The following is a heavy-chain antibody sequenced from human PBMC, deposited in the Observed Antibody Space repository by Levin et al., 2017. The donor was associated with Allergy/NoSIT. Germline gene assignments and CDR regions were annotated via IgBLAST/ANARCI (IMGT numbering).Heavy chain of an antibody. J-gene: IGHJ4*02. D-gene: IGHD3-10*01. CDR3: ARSLGEPFVDY. CDR1: GGSISSYY. Sequence: KASETLSLTCTVSGGSISSYYWSWIRQPPGKGLEWIGYIYYSGSTNYNPSLKSRVTISVDTSKNQFSLKLSSVTAADTAVYYCARSLGEPFVDYWGQGTLVTVSS. V-gene: IGHV4-59*01. CDR2: IYYSGST.